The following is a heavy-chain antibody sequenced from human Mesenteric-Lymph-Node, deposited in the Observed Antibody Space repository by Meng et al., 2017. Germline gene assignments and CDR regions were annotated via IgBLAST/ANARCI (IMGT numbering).Heavy chain of an antibody. D-gene: IGHD1-26*01. CDR2: ISWNSGSI. J-gene: IGHJ4*02. V-gene: IGHV3-9*01. Sequence: SLKISCAASGFTFDDYAMHWVRQAPGKGLEWVSGISWNSGSIGYADSVKGRFTISRDNAKNSLYLQMNSLRAEDTALYYCAKDIGAVRGSYYDYWGQGTLVTVSS. CDR1: GFTFDDYA. CDR3: AKDIGAVRGSYYDY.